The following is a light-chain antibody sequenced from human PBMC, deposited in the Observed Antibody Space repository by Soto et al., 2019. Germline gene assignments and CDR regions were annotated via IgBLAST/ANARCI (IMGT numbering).Light chain of an antibody. Sequence: EIVMTQSPATLSVSPGERATLSCRASQSVSNNLAWYQQKPGQAPRLLIYRASTRATDIPARFSASGSGTDFTLTISRLEPEDFAVYYCQQYGSSGTFGQGTKVDI. CDR2: RAS. CDR3: QQYGSSGT. J-gene: IGKJ1*01. CDR1: QSVSNN. V-gene: IGKV3-15*01.